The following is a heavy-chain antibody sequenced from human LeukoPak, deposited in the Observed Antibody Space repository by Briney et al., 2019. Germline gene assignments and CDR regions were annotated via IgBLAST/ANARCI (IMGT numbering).Heavy chain of an antibody. Sequence: SETLSLTCTVSGGSISSGSYYWSWIRQPAGKGLEWIGRIYTSGSTNYNPSLKSRVTISVDTSKNQFSLKLRSVTAADTAVYYCAREVWYDILTGYYFDYWGQGTLVTVSS. CDR3: AREVWYDILTGYYFDY. V-gene: IGHV4-61*02. D-gene: IGHD3-9*01. CDR1: GGSISSGSYY. J-gene: IGHJ4*02. CDR2: IYTSGST.